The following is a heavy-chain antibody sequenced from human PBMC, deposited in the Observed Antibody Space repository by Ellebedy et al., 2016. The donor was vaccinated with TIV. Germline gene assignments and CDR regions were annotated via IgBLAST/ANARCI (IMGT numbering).Heavy chain of an antibody. V-gene: IGHV3-53*01. J-gene: IGHJ4*02. CDR1: GFTVSGNY. Sequence: GESLKISCAVSGFTVSGNYMSWVRQAPGKGLEWVSFIYSSGITYYPDSVKGRFTISRDNSKNTVSLQMDSLRAEDTAVYYGSRVDLGLAFHYWGQGTLVTVSS. CDR2: IYSSGIT. CDR3: SRVDLGLAFHY. D-gene: IGHD3/OR15-3a*01.